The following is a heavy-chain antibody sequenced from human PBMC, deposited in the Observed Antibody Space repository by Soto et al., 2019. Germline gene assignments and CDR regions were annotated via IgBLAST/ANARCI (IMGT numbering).Heavy chain of an antibody. D-gene: IGHD2-21*01. CDR1: GFSLSTTGVG. CDR3: VQSRCGGDCLQSYSSHSYYGLDV. Sequence: SGATLVNPTQTLTLTCTFPGFSLSTTGVGVGWIRQPPGKALEWLALIYWDDDKRYNPSLKSRLTITKDTSKNQVVLTMTNMDPVDTATYYCVQSRCGGDCLQSYSSHSYYGLDVWGQGTTVTVSS. CDR2: IYWDDDK. J-gene: IGHJ6*02. V-gene: IGHV2-5*02.